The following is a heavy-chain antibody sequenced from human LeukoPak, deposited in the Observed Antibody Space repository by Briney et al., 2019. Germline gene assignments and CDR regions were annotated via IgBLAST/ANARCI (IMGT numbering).Heavy chain of an antibody. CDR1: GGSISSSSYY. CDR2: IYYSGST. V-gene: IGHV4-39*07. CDR3: AREGGSRYYDILTGYNYYYYYYMDV. J-gene: IGHJ6*03. Sequence: SETLPLTCTVSGGSISSSSYYWGWIRQPPGKGLEWIGSIYYSGSTYYNPSLKSRVTISVDTSKNQFSLKLSSVTAADTAVYYCAREGGSRYYDILTGYNYYYYYYMDVWGKGTTVTVSS. D-gene: IGHD3-9*01.